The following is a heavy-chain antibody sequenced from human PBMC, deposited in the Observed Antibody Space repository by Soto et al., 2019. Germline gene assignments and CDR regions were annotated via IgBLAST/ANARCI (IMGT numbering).Heavy chain of an antibody. V-gene: IGHV4-31*03. CDR2: IYYSGST. CDR3: AREYYYDSSGYYHACYFDY. J-gene: IGHJ4*02. Sequence: PSETLSLTCTVSGGSISSGGYYWSWIRQHPGKGLEWIGYIYYSGSTYYNPSLKSRVTISVDTSKNQFSLKLSSVTAADTAVYYCAREYYYDSSGYYHACYFDYWGQGTLVTVS. D-gene: IGHD3-22*01. CDR1: GGSISSGGYY.